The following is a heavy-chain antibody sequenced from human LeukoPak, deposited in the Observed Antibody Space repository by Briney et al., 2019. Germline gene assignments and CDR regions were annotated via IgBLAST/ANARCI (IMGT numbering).Heavy chain of an antibody. CDR3: ARLRVPYSSSCSGT. Sequence: GGSLRLSCAASGFTFSSYWMTWVRQAPGKGLEWVANIKQDGSEKYYVDSVKGRFTISRDNAKNSLYLQMNSLRAEDTAMYYCARLRVPYSSSCSGTWGQGTLVTVSS. V-gene: IGHV3-7*01. J-gene: IGHJ4*02. CDR1: GFTFSSYW. CDR2: IKQDGSEK. D-gene: IGHD6-13*01.